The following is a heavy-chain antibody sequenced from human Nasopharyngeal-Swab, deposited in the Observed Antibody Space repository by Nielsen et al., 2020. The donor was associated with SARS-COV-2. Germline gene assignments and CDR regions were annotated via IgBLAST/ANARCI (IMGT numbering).Heavy chain of an antibody. CDR1: EFTLRNHW. V-gene: IGHV3-74*01. Sequence: GESLKISCTTSEFTLRNHWMHWVRLTPGKGLVWVSGIDFDGSNTFYADSVKGRFTISRDNGENTLSLQMNSLRDEDTGVYYCGSVFEIWGQGVLVTVSS. CDR3: GSVFEI. D-gene: IGHD3-9*01. J-gene: IGHJ4*02. CDR2: IDFDGSNT.